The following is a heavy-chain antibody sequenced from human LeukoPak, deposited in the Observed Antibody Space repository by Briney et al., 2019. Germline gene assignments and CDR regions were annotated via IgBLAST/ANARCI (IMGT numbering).Heavy chain of an antibody. J-gene: IGHJ4*02. CDR2: IYYSGST. D-gene: IGHD3-22*01. V-gene: IGHV4-39*01. CDR3: ARGYWHYDSSGFSQYYFDY. Sequence: PSETLSLTCTVSGGSISTSSYYWGWIRQPPGKGLEWIGNIYYSGSTYYNPSLKSRVTISVDTSKNQFSLKLSSVTAADTAVYYCARGYWHYDSSGFSQYYFDYWGQGTLVTVSS. CDR1: GGSISTSSYY.